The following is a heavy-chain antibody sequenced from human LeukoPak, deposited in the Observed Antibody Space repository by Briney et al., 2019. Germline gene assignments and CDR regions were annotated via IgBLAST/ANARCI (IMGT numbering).Heavy chain of an antibody. CDR3: ARGGGINNYDFWSGYYYWFDP. D-gene: IGHD3-3*01. J-gene: IGHJ5*02. Sequence: ASVKVSCKASGYTFTSYYMHWVRQAPGQGLEWMGIINPSGGSTSYAQKFQGRVTMTRDTSTSTVYMELSSLRSEDTAVYYCARGGGINNYDFWSGYYYWFDPWGQGTLVTVSS. V-gene: IGHV1-46*01. CDR2: INPSGGST. CDR1: GYTFTSYY.